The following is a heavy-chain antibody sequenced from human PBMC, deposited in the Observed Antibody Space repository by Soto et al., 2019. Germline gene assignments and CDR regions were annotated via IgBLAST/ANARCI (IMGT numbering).Heavy chain of an antibody. D-gene: IGHD1-7*01. J-gene: IGHJ4*02. CDR3: ARTELGLAVHY. Sequence: RSLTCTVSGGSFSSSGYTWGWIRQPPGQGLEWIGTIYSSGNAFYSPSLKSRVTISADTSKNQFSLNLRYVTAADTAIYYCARTELGLAVHYWGQATLLTVSS. CDR1: GGSFSSSGYT. V-gene: IGHV4-39*01. CDR2: IYSSGNA.